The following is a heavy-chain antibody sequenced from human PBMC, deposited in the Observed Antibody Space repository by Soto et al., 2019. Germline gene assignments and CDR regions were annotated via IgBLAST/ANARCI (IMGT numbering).Heavy chain of an antibody. CDR2: ISGSGGST. CDR1: GITFTAYA. CDR3: ATIFIPAATNFC. Sequence: EVQLLESGGGLVQPGGSLRLSCAASGITFTAYAMSWVRQAPGKGLEWVSSISGSGGSTYYADSVKGRLTISRDNSKNTLYMQMNSLRAEDTAVYYCATIFIPAATNFCWGQGTLVTVSS. J-gene: IGHJ4*02. V-gene: IGHV3-23*01. D-gene: IGHD2-2*01.